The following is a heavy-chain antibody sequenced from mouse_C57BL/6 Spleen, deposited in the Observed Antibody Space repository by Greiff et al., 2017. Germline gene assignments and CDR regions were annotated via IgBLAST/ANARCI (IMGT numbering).Heavy chain of an antibody. V-gene: IGHV6-3*01. Sequence: EVKLVESGGGLVQPGGSMKLSCVASGFTFSNYWMNWVRQSPEKGLEWVAQISLYYANYATHYAESVKGSFTISRDDSKNSVYLQMNNLRAEDTGSYYCTGGVLCYFDYWGKGTTLTVSS. J-gene: IGHJ2*01. CDR3: TGGVLCYFDY. CDR1: GFTFSNYW. D-gene: IGHD1-1*02. CDR2: ISLYYANYAT.